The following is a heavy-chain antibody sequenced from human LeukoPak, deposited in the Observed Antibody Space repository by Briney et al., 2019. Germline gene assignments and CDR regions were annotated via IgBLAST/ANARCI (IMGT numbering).Heavy chain of an antibody. CDR2: LSGSGSST. CDR3: VKGRGIVYSKMGIFDY. CDR1: GFTFSSYA. V-gene: IGHV3-23*01. Sequence: GGSLRLSCAGSGFTFSSYAMNWVRQAPGQGLEWVPGLSGSGSSTYYADSVKGRFTVSRDDSKNTLYLQMNSLSAEDTAIYYWVKGRGIVYSKMGIFDYWGQGTLVTVSS. D-gene: IGHD3-22*01. J-gene: IGHJ4*02.